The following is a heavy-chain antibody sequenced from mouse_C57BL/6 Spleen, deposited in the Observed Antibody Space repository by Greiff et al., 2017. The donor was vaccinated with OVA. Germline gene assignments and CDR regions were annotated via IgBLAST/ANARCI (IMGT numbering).Heavy chain of an antibody. D-gene: IGHD2-5*01. CDR1: GYAFSSSW. V-gene: IGHV1-82*01. CDR3: ARDGSNFWFAY. J-gene: IGHJ3*01. CDR2: IYPGDGDT. Sequence: VQVVESGPELVKPGASVKISCKASGYAFSSSWMNWVKQRPGKGLEWIGRIYPGDGDTNYNGKFKGKATLTADKSSSTAYMQLSSLTSEDSAVYFCARDGSNFWFAYWGQGTLVTVSA.